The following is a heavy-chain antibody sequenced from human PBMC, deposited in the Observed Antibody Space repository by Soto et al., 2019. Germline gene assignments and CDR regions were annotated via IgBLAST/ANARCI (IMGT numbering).Heavy chain of an antibody. D-gene: IGHD6-13*01. J-gene: IGHJ4*02. CDR1: GFTFSSYA. V-gene: IGHV3-23*01. CDR2: ISGSGGST. CDR3: AKEWSSSWPQPHRY. Sequence: GGSLRLSCAASGFTFSSYAMSWVRQAPGKELEWVSAISGSGGSTYYADSVKGRFTISRDNSKNTLYLQMNSLRAEDTAVYYRAKEWSSSWPQPHRYWGQGTLVTVSS.